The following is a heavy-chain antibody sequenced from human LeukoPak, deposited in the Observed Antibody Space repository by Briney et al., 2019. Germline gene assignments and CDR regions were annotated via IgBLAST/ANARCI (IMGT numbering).Heavy chain of an antibody. CDR1: GGSFSGYY. CDR3: ARDMDYYDSSGYYRNWFDP. Sequence: SETLSLTCAVYGGSFSGYYWSWIRQPPGKGLEWIGYIYYSGSTNYNPSLKSRVTISVDTSKNQFSLKLSSVTAADTAVYYCARDMDYYDSSGYYRNWFDPWGQGTLVTVSS. V-gene: IGHV4-59*01. D-gene: IGHD3-22*01. CDR2: IYYSGST. J-gene: IGHJ5*02.